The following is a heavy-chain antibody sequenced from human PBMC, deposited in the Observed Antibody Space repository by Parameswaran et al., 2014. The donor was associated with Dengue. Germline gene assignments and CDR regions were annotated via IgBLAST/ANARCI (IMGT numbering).Heavy chain of an antibody. V-gene: IGHV4-59*01. J-gene: IGHJ6*02. Sequence: ASETLSLTCTVSGGSISSYYWSWIRQPPGKGLEWIGYIYYSGSTNYNPSLKSRVTISVDTSKNQFSLKLSSVTAADTAVYYCARGGYGMDVWGQGTTVTVSS. CDR1: GGSISSYY. CDR3: ARGGYGMDV. CDR2: IYYSGST. D-gene: IGHD3-16*01.